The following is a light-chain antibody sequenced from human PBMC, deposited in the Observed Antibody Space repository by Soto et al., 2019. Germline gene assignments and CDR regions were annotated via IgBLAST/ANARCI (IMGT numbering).Light chain of an antibody. V-gene: IGLV2-14*01. CDR1: SSDVGGYNY. CDR3: RSYTSSSISWV. J-gene: IGLJ3*02. CDR2: EVS. Sequence: QSVLTQPASVSGSPGQSITISCTGTSSDVGGYNYVSWYQQHPGKAPKLMIYEVSNRPSGVSNRFSGSKSGNTASLTISGLQAEDEADYYCRSYTSSSISWVFGGGTKVTVL.